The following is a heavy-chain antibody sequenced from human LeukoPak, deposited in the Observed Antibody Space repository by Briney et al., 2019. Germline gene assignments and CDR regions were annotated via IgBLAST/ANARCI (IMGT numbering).Heavy chain of an antibody. D-gene: IGHD1-1*01. J-gene: IGHJ4*02. CDR3: AKDLGTN. V-gene: IGHV3-30*18. Sequence: GGSLRLSCAASGFTFSSYGMHWVRQAPGKGLEWVAVISYDGSNKYYADSVKGRFTISRDNSKNTLYLQMNSLRAEDTAVYYCAKDLGTNWGQGTLVTVSS. CDR1: GFTFSSYG. CDR2: ISYDGSNK.